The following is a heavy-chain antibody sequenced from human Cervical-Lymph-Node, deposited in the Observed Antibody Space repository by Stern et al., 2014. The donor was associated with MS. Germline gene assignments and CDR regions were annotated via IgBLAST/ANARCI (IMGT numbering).Heavy chain of an antibody. J-gene: IGHJ4*02. CDR1: GYTFTDYN. D-gene: IGHD1-26*01. CDR3: ARVAPTVGAAY. Sequence: MQLVESGAEVKEPGASGKVSCTASGYTFTDYNIQWVRQAPGPGLEWMGMISPDGGRTAYAPKFRGRVTMTRDKSTATVYMELNSLRSEDTAVYFCARVAPTVGAAYWGQGTLVTVSS. CDR2: ISPDGGRT. V-gene: IGHV1-46*01.